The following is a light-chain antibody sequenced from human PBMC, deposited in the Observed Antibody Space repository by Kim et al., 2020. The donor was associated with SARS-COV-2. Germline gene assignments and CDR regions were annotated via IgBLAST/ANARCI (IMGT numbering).Light chain of an antibody. J-gene: IGKJ1*01. CDR2: GAS. CDR3: HQYATAPRT. CDR1: PYVTNNY. V-gene: IGKV3-20*01. Sequence: FRGERATLACMASPYVTNNYLAWYQQKPGQAPRLRIYGASSRATGIPDRISGSGSGTDFTLIIWRLEPEDFAVYYCHQYATAPRTFGQGTKVDIK.